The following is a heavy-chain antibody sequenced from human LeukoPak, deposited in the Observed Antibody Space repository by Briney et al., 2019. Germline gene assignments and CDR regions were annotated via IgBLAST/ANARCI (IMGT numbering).Heavy chain of an antibody. V-gene: IGHV4-39*07. CDR1: GGSISSSSYY. CDR2: IYYSGST. CDR3: ARGSQYYDFWSGYYKPEYFQH. D-gene: IGHD3-3*01. Sequence: SETLSLTCTVSGGSISSSSYYWGWIRQPPGKGLEWIGSIYYSGSTYYNPSLKSLVTISVDTSKNQFSLKLSSVTAADTAVYYCARGSQYYDFWSGYYKPEYFQHWGQGTLVTVSS. J-gene: IGHJ1*01.